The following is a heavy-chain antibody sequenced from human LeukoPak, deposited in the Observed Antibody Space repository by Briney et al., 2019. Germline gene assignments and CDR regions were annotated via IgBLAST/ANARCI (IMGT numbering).Heavy chain of an antibody. CDR3: ASPGYFDLLTIEY. CDR1: GFTFSSYW. J-gene: IGHJ4*02. D-gene: IGHD3-9*01. V-gene: IGHV3-7*03. Sequence: PGGSLRLSCAASGFTFSSYWMSWLRQAPGKGLEWVANIKQDGSEKYYVDSVKGRFTFSRDNAKNSLYLQMNSLRAEDTAVYYCASPGYFDLLTIEYWGQGTLVTVSS. CDR2: IKQDGSEK.